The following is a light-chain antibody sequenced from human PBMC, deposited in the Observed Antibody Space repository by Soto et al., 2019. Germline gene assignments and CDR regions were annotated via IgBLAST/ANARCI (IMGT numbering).Light chain of an antibody. CDR3: QQYYSTPRT. J-gene: IGKJ1*01. V-gene: IGKV4-1*01. CDR2: WAS. Sequence: DIVMTQSPDSVAVSLGERATINCKSSQSVLYSSNNENCLAWYQQKPGQPPKLLIYWASTRESGVPDRFSGSGSGTDFTLTISSLQAEDVAVYYCQQYYSTPRTFGQGTKVEIK. CDR1: QSVLYSSNNENC.